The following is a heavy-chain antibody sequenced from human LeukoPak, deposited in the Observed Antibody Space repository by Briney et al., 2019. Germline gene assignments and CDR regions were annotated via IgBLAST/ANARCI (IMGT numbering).Heavy chain of an antibody. Sequence: SGPALVKPTQTLTLTCTFSGFSLRTSAMCVSWIRQPPGKALEWLARIDWDDDEHYSTSLKTRLTISKDTSKNQVVLTMTNMDPVDTATYYRVRVWSGKGSDYWGQGTLVTVSS. CDR2: IDWDDDE. J-gene: IGHJ4*02. V-gene: IGHV2-70*11. CDR1: GFSLRTSAMC. D-gene: IGHD1-26*01. CDR3: VRVWSGKGSDY.